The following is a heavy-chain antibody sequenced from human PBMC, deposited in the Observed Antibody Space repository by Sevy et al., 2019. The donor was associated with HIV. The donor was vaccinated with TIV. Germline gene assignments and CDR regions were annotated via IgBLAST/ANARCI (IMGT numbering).Heavy chain of an antibody. CDR2: IYYSGST. CDR1: GGSISSYY. V-gene: IGHV4-59*08. Sequence: SETLSLTCSVSGGSISSYYWSWIRQPPGKGLEWIGYIYYSGSTNYNPSLKSRVTISVDTSKNQFSLKLSSVTAADTAVYYCARHSRGYSYQWGQGTLVTVSS. D-gene: IGHD5-18*01. CDR3: ARHSRGYSYQ. J-gene: IGHJ4*02.